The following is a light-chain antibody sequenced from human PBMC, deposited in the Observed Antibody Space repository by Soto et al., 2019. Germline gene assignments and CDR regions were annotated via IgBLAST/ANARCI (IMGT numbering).Light chain of an antibody. CDR3: CSYAGSSTFVV. CDR2: EVS. V-gene: IGLV2-23*02. Sequence: QSVLTQPASVSGSPGQSITISCTGTSSDVGSYNLVSWYQQHPGKAPKLMIYEVSKRPSGVSNRFSGSKSGNTASLTISGLQDEDEADYDCCSYAGSSTFVVFGGGTKLTVL. CDR1: SSDVGSYNL. J-gene: IGLJ2*01.